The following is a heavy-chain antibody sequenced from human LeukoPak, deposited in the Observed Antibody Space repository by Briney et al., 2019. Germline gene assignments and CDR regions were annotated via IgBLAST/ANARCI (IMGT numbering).Heavy chain of an antibody. CDR3: AREKYYYDSSGYYCFDY. J-gene: IGHJ4*02. CDR2: IIPIFGTA. D-gene: IGHD3-22*01. V-gene: IGHV1-69*13. CDR1: GGTFSSYA. Sequence: GASVKVSCKASGGTFSSYAISWVRQAPGQGLEWMGGIIPIFGTANYAQKFQGRVTITADESTSTAYMELSSLRSEDTAVYYCAREKYYYDSSGYYCFDYWGQGTLVTVSS.